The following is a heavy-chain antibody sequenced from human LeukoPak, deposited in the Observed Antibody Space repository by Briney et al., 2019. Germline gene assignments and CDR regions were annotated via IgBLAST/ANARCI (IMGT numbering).Heavy chain of an antibody. J-gene: IGHJ3*02. Sequence: SEPLSLTCTVSGGSISSYYWSWIRQPPGKGLERIGYIYYSGSTNYNPSLKSRVTISVDTSKNQFSLKLSSVTAADTAVYYCARRNAGTDDAFDIWGQGTMVTVSS. CDR1: GGSISSYY. CDR2: IYYSGST. V-gene: IGHV4-59*08. CDR3: ARRNAGTDDAFDI. D-gene: IGHD6-13*01.